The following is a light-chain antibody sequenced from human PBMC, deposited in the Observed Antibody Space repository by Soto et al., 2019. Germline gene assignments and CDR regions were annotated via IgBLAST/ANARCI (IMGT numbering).Light chain of an antibody. CDR1: HYVSTN. CDR2: GAY. V-gene: IGKV3-15*01. Sequence: PGERATLSCRTSHYVSTNFAWFQHKPGQSPRLLIYGAYTRATGIPARFSGSGSGTEFTLTIDSLQSEDFAVYYCLHYKDWPRWTFGQGTKVDIK. J-gene: IGKJ1*01. CDR3: LHYKDWPRWT.